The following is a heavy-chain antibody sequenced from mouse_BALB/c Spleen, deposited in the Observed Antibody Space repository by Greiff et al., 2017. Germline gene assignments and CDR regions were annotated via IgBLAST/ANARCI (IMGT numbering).Heavy chain of an antibody. V-gene: IGHV5-6-4*01. D-gene: IGHD2-3*01. J-gene: IGHJ2*01. CDR3: TRDGGYYDY. CDR2: ISSGGSYT. Sequence: EVQLVESGGGLVKPGGSLKLSCAASGFTFSSYTMSWVRQTPEKRLEWVATISSGGSYTYYPDSVKGRFTISRDNAKNTLYLQMSSLKSEDTAMYYCTRDGGYYDYWGQGTTLTVSS. CDR1: GFTFSSYT.